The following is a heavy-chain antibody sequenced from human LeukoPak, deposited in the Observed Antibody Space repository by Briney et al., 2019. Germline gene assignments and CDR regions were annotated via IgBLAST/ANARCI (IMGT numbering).Heavy chain of an antibody. J-gene: IGHJ4*02. CDR1: GFTFSNYW. V-gene: IGHV3-7*04. D-gene: IGHD5-18*01. Sequence: GGSLRLSCAASGFTFSNYWMSWVRQAPGKGLEWVASIDQYGRAKYYVDSVRGRFTFSRDDTKNSLHLQMNSLRAEDTAVYYCARADSYGSILDYWGQGTRVIDSS. CDR2: IDQYGRAK. CDR3: ARADSYGSILDY.